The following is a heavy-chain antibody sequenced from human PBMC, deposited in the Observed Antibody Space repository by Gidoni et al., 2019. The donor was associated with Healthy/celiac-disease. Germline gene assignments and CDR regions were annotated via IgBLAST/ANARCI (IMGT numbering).Heavy chain of an antibody. CDR3: TRRDSSSSRGY. J-gene: IGHJ4*02. CDR1: GFTFSGSA. Sequence: EVQLVESGGGLVQPGGSLKLSCAASGFTFSGSAMHWVRQASGKGLEWVGRIRSKANSYATAYAASVKGRFTISRDDSKNTAYLQMNSLKTEDTAVYYCTRRDSSSSRGYWGQGTLVTVSS. V-gene: IGHV3-73*02. CDR2: IRSKANSYAT. D-gene: IGHD6-6*01.